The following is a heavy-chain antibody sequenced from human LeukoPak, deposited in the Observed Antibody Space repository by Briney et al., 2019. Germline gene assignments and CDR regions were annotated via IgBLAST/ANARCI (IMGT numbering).Heavy chain of an antibody. Sequence: PSETLSLTCTVSGGSISSSSYYWGWIRQPPGKGLEWIGSIYYSGSTYYNPSLKSRVTISVDTSKNQFSLKLSSVTAADTAVYYCARGQSVTYWGQGTLVTVSS. J-gene: IGHJ4*02. CDR2: IYYSGST. D-gene: IGHD2-21*02. V-gene: IGHV4-39*07. CDR3: ARGQSVTY. CDR1: GGSISSSSYY.